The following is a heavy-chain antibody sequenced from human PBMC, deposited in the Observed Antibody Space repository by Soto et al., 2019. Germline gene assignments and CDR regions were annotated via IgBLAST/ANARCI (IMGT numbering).Heavy chain of an antibody. Sequence: GGSLRLSCAASGFSFDDYTMHWVRQAPGKGLEWVSLINWDATSTYYSDSVKGRFTISRDNRKNSLYLQMNRLGPEDTALYFCAKDLCSRTNCYPAPLMHHHYGMDVWGQGTTVTVSS. V-gene: IGHV3-43*01. CDR1: GFSFDDYT. D-gene: IGHD2-2*01. CDR2: INWDATST. J-gene: IGHJ6*02. CDR3: AKDLCSRTNCYPAPLMHHHYGMDV.